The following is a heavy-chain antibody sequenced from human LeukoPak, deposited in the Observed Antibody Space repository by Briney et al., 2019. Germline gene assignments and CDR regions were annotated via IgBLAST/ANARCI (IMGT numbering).Heavy chain of an antibody. CDR1: GGSISSNSYY. Sequence: SETLSLTCAVSGGSISSNSYYWGWIRQPPGKGLEWIGSIYYSGSTYYNPSLKSRVTISVDTSKNQFSPKLSSVTAADTAVYYCARLNDILTGYYERVDYYMDVWGKGTTVTVSS. D-gene: IGHD3-9*01. V-gene: IGHV4-39*01. J-gene: IGHJ6*03. CDR3: ARLNDILTGYYERVDYYMDV. CDR2: IYYSGST.